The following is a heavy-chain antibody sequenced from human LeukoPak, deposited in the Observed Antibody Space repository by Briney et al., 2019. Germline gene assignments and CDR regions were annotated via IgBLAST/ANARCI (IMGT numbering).Heavy chain of an antibody. V-gene: IGHV3-15*01. CDR1: GFTFRNAW. Sequence: GGSLRLSCAASGFTFRNAWMGWVRQAPGKGLEWVGRIKSKVDGGTTDFAAPVKGRFTILRDDSKNTQYLQMNGLKTEDTAVYYCTSISASVLGESFDYWGQGTLVTVSS. J-gene: IGHJ4*02. CDR2: IKSKVDGGTT. D-gene: IGHD3-16*01. CDR3: TSISASVLGESFDY.